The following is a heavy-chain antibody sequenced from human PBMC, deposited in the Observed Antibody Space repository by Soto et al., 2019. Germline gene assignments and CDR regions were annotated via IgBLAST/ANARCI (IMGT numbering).Heavy chain of an antibody. CDR3: VRSSGVTTPDFVY. CDR1: GFTFNIYA. CDR2: ISHHGTSR. D-gene: IGHD4-17*01. J-gene: IGHJ4*02. Sequence: QVRLVESGGGVDQPGRSLRISCAASGFTFNIYAMHWVRQAPGKGLEWAAVISHHGTSRYCAVSVKGRVTISRYNCKSMAFVQMSSLGVEDTAVYYCVRSSGVTTPDFVYWGQGTLVTVSS. V-gene: IGHV3-30-3*01.